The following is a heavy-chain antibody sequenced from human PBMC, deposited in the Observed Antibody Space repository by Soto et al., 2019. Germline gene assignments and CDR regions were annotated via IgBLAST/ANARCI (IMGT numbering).Heavy chain of an antibody. V-gene: IGHV6-1*01. Sequence: SQTLSLTCAISGDSVSSNSAAWNWIRQSPSRGLEWLGRTYYRSKWYNDYAVSVKSRITINPDTSKNQFSLQLSSVTPEDTAVYYCARDRPLSIAARTYYYYGMDVWGQGTTVTVS. CDR3: ARDRPLSIAARTYYYYGMDV. CDR1: GDSVSSNSAA. D-gene: IGHD6-6*01. CDR2: TYYRSKWYN. J-gene: IGHJ6*02.